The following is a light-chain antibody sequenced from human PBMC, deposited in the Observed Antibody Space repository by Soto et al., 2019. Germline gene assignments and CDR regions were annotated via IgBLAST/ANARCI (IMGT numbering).Light chain of an antibody. J-gene: IGKJ1*01. CDR2: GAS. CDR1: QNVRSN. V-gene: IGKV3-15*01. Sequence: EIVMTQSPATLSVSPGERATVSCRASQNVRSNLAWYQQRPGQPPRLLIYGASTRAAGISARFSGSGSGTEFTLTISSLQSEDFAVYYCQQSSNWPRTFGQGTKVDI. CDR3: QQSSNWPRT.